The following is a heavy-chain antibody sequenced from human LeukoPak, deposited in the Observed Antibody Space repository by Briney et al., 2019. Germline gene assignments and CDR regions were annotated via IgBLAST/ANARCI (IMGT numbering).Heavy chain of an antibody. CDR3: ARPAFTYYYDSSGYSDY. V-gene: IGHV4-39*01. Sequence: SETLSLTCTVSGGSISSSSYYWGWIRQPPGKGLEWIGSIYYSGSTYYNPSLKSRVTIPVDTSKNQFSLKLSSVTAADTAVYYCARPAFTYYYDSSGYSDYWGQGTLVTVSS. D-gene: IGHD3-22*01. CDR2: IYYSGST. CDR1: GGSISSSSYY. J-gene: IGHJ4*02.